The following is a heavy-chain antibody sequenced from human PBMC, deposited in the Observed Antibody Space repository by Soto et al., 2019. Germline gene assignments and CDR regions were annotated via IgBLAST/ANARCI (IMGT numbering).Heavy chain of an antibody. D-gene: IGHD3-10*02. CDR3: ARSHYVFGAFDV. CDR1: GASITSGDYY. V-gene: IGHV4-30-4*08. CDR2: IFHSGET. J-gene: IGHJ3*01. Sequence: QVQLQESGPGLVKPSETLSLTCTVSGASITSGDYYWSWIGQSPGKCLQWNGYIFHSGETYYTPSRETSLSISIDASKNQFPLNLTSVTAADTAVYFCARSHYVFGAFDVWGPGTVVTVSS.